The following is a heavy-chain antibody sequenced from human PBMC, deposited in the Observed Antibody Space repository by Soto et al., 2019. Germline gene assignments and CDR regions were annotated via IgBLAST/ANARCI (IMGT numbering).Heavy chain of an antibody. J-gene: IGHJ6*02. CDR1: GGTFSSYA. V-gene: IGHV1-69*06. Sequence: SVKVSCKASGGTFSSYAISWVRQAPGQGLEWMGGIIPIFGTANYAQKFQGRVTITADKSTSTAYMELSSLRSEDTAVYYCAIEKYDFWSGSTGCYYGMDVWGQGTTVTVSS. CDR3: AIEKYDFWSGSTGCYYGMDV. CDR2: IIPIFGTA. D-gene: IGHD3-3*01.